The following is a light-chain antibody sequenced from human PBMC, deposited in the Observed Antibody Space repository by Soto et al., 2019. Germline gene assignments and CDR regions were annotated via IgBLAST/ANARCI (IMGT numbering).Light chain of an antibody. CDR2: DTS. Sequence: QAVVTQEPSLTVSPGGTVTLTCGSSTGAVTSGHYPYWFQQKPGQAPRTLIYDTSNKHSWTPARFSGSLLGGKAALTLSGAQPEDGAEYYCLLSYSRTSWVFGGGTKLTVL. J-gene: IGLJ3*02. CDR1: TGAVTSGHY. V-gene: IGLV7-46*01. CDR3: LLSYSRTSWV.